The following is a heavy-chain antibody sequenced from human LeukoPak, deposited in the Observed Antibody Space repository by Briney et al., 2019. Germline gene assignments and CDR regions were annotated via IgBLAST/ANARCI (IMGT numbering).Heavy chain of an antibody. J-gene: IGHJ5*02. Sequence: PSQTLSLTCAVSGDSFSSGTYSWSWLRQSPGKGLELVASISYNGKTFYYPSLKSRVTISVDTSKNQFSLKLSSVTAADTAVYYCARGGSGSYFRGNDWFDPWGQGTLVTVSS. CDR1: GDSFSSGTYS. V-gene: IGHV4-30-4*07. CDR2: ISYNGKT. D-gene: IGHD3-10*01. CDR3: ARGGSGSYFRGNDWFDP.